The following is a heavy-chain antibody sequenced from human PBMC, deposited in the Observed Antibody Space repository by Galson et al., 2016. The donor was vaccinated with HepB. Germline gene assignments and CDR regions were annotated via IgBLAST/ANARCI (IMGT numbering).Heavy chain of an antibody. CDR1: GFPFSGYS. J-gene: IGHJ2*01. V-gene: IGHV3-23*01. CDR3: TRGPGQWLEPGTNFEL. CDR2: IVGSGGDT. Sequence: SLRLSCAASGFPFSGYSMTWVRQAPGKGLEWVAAIVGSGGDTDYAGPVEGRFTISRDNSKNTLYLQMNSLTAGDTAVYYCTRGPGQWLEPGTNFELWGRGTLVTVSS. D-gene: IGHD6-19*01.